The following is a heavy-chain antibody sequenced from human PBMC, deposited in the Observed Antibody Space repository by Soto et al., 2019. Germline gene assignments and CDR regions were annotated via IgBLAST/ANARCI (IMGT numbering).Heavy chain of an antibody. J-gene: IGHJ4*02. CDR3: ARGTAMFDY. CDR2: IYHTGNT. D-gene: IGHD5-18*01. CDR1: GGSISSSSW. V-gene: IGHV4-4*02. Sequence: QVQLQESGPGLVTPSGTLSLTCAVSGGSISSSSWWSWVRQPPGKGLEWIGEIYHTGNTNYNPSLMSRVTISVDKSKYQFSLKLSSVAAADTAVYFCARGTAMFDYWGLGTLVTVSA.